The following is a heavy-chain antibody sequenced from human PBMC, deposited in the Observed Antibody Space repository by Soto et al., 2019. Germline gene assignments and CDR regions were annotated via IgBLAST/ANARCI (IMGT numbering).Heavy chain of an antibody. D-gene: IGHD6-13*01. CDR3: ARGWASAASYY. Sequence: SETLSLTCAVYGGSFSGYYWSWIRQPPGKGLEWIGEINHSGSTNYSPSLKSRVTISVDTSKNQFSLKLSSVTAADTAVYYCARGWASAASYYWGQGTLVTVSS. CDR2: INHSGST. V-gene: IGHV4-34*01. CDR1: GGSFSGYY. J-gene: IGHJ4*02.